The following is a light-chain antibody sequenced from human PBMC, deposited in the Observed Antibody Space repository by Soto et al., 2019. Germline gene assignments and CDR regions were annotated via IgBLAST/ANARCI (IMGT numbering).Light chain of an antibody. V-gene: IGKV3-11*01. CDR3: QQRTNWLT. Sequence: EIVLTQSPATLSLSPGERATLSCRASESVSDYIAWYQQKPGQPPRLVIYHTSKRATGVPARFSGSGSGTDFTLTISSLEPEDFAVYYCQQRTNWLTFGGGNKVEIK. J-gene: IGKJ4*01. CDR1: ESVSDY. CDR2: HTS.